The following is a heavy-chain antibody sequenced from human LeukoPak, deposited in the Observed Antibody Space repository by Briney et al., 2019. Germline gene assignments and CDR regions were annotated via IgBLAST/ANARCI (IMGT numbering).Heavy chain of an antibody. V-gene: IGHV3-23*01. D-gene: IGHD3-3*02. Sequence: GGSLRLSCAASGFTFRTYSTSWVRQAPGKGLEWVSEISGTGDNTYYTDSVKGRFTISRDNSKNTLYLQMNSLRAEDTAVYYCATDPSTFALRNWGQGTLVTVSS. CDR2: ISGTGDNT. J-gene: IGHJ4*02. CDR3: ATDPSTFALRN. CDR1: GFTFRTYS.